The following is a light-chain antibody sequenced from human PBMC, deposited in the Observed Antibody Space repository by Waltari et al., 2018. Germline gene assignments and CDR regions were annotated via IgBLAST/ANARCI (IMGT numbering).Light chain of an antibody. J-gene: IGKJ4*01. CDR3: QQYDISPLT. V-gene: IGKV3-20*01. CDR2: DTS. CDR1: QTVRATY. Sequence: EIVLTQSPGTLSLSPGERATLSCRASQTVRATYLAWYQQKPGQAPTLVIHDTSNSATGIPDRFSGSGSGTDFSLTISSVEPEDFAVYYCQQYDISPLTFGGGTKVETK.